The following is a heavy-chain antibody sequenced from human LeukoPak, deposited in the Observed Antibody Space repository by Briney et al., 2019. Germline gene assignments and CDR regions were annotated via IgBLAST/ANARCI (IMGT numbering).Heavy chain of an antibody. J-gene: IGHJ4*02. CDR1: GGSFSGYY. V-gene: IGHV4-34*01. CDR2: INHSGST. Sequence: PSETLSLTCAVYGGSFSGYYWSWIRQPPGKGLEWIGEINHSGSTNYNPSLKSRVTISVDTSKNQFSLKLSSVTAADTAVYYCARQRSGDLQRGFDYWGQGTLVTVSS. D-gene: IGHD7-27*01. CDR3: ARQRSGDLQRGFDY.